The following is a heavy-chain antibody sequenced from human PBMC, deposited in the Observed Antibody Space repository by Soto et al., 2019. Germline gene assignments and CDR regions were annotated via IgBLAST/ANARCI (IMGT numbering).Heavy chain of an antibody. CDR2: VDRSGSNT. J-gene: IGHJ2*01. V-gene: IGHV3-23*01. Sequence: EVQLLESGGDLVQPGGSLRLSCAASGFTFSSYAMSWVLQDPRKGLGWVSTVDRSGSNTYYTGSVKGRFTISRDNSKNTLLLQRNSLTAEDTDLYYSAKIVDPTYGNWYVDLWGRGTLITVSS. CDR1: GFTFSSYA. D-gene: IGHD1-26*01. CDR3: AKIVDPTYGNWYVDL.